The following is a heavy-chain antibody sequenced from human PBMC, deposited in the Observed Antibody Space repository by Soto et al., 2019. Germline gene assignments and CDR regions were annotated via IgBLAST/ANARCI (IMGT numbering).Heavy chain of an antibody. CDR2: ISHTGGT. CDR1: GGSVNGYY. Sequence: SETLSLTCAVYGGSVNGYYCNWIRQPPGKGLEWVGEISHTGGTHYNPSLKRRVTMLVNTSKKQFARRLSSVTAADTAIYYCATRTTVFGLLIPPFNRWGQGIQVTVSS. J-gene: IGHJ5*02. D-gene: IGHD3-3*01. V-gene: IGHV4-34*01. CDR3: ATRTTVFGLLIPPFNR.